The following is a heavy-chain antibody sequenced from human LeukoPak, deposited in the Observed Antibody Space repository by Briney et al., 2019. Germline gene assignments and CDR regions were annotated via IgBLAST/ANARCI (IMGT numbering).Heavy chain of an antibody. Sequence: SVKVSCKASGGTFSSYAMSWVRQAPGQGLEWMGRIIPILGIANYAQKFQGRVTITADKSTSTAYMELSSLRSEDTAVYYCARPSSGYESDYWGQGTLVTVSS. D-gene: IGHD3-22*01. J-gene: IGHJ4*02. CDR2: IIPILGIA. CDR1: GGTFSSYA. V-gene: IGHV1-69*04. CDR3: ARPSSGYESDY.